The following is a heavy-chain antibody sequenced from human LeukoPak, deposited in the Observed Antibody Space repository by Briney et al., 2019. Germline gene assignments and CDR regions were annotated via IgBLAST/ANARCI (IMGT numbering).Heavy chain of an antibody. CDR3: ARHVVAVGFDY. CDR2: ITSSSSYI. CDR1: GFTFSSYA. D-gene: IGHD3-22*01. V-gene: IGHV3-21*01. J-gene: IGHJ4*02. Sequence: GGSLRLSCAASGFTFSSYAMNWVRQAPGKGLQWVSSITSSSSYIYYADSVKGRFTISRDNAKNSLYLQMNSLRAEDTAVYYCARHVVAVGFDYWGQGTLVTVSS.